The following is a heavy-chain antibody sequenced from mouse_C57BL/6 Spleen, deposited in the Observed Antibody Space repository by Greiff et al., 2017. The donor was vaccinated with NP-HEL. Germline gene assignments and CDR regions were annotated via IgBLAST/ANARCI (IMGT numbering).Heavy chain of an antibody. V-gene: IGHV1-72*01. D-gene: IGHD2-4*01. CDR2: IDPNSGGT. CDR1: GYTFTSYW. J-gene: IGHJ1*03. Sequence: QVQLQQPGAELVRPGTSVKLSCKASGYTFTSYWMHWVKQRPGQGLEWIGRIDPNSGGTKYNEKFKSKATLTVDKPSSTAYMQLSSLTSEDSAVYYCARDDYDGFDVWGTGTTVTVSS. CDR3: ARDDYDGFDV.